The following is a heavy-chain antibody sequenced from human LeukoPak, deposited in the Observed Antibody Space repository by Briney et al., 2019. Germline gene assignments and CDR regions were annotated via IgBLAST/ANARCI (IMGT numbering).Heavy chain of an antibody. V-gene: IGHV3-7*04. J-gene: IGHJ4*02. CDR3: ARDVPFGESCDY. CDR2: IKQDESEK. Sequence: GGSLRLSCAASGFTFSSYWMSWVRQAPGKGLEWVASIKQDESEKYYVHSVEGRFTISRDNAKNSLYLQMNSLRAEDTGVYYCARDVPFGESCDYWGQGTLVSVSS. D-gene: IGHD3-10*01. CDR1: GFTFSSYW.